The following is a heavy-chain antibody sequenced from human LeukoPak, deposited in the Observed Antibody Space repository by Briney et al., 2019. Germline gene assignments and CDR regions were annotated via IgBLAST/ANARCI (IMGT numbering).Heavy chain of an antibody. Sequence: SETLSLTCAVSGVSVSNSLYYWSWIRQPPGKGLEWIGYIYYNGDTNYNPSLKSRVIISIDTSSNQFSLRLNSMTAADTAVYYCARVLRAASWRSYDYWGQGSLATVSS. D-gene: IGHD5-18*01. CDR3: ARVLRAASWRSYDY. J-gene: IGHJ4*02. CDR2: IYYNGDT. V-gene: IGHV4-61*01. CDR1: GVSVSNSLYY.